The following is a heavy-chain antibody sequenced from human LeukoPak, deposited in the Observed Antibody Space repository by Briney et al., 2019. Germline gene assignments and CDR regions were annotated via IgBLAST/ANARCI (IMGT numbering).Heavy chain of an antibody. CDR1: GFTFSSNA. CDR3: SKRGSREYDC. V-gene: IGHV3-23*01. D-gene: IGHD2/OR15-2a*01. J-gene: IGHJ4*02. CDR2: ISSSGST. Sequence: GGSLRLYCEASGFTFSSNAMSWVRQAPGKGLEWVSAISSSGSTYYADAVKGRFTISRDISKNTLYLQMNSLRSEDTAVYYCSKRGSREYDCWGPGALVTVSS.